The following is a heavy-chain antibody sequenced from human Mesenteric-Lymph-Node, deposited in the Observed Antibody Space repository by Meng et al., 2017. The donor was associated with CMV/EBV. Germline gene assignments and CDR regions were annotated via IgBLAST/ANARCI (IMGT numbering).Heavy chain of an antibody. CDR3: ARQLGYYDTSGYYFSGFDL. D-gene: IGHD3-22*01. V-gene: IGHV5-10-1*01. Sequence: CTSYWLRWVRQMPGKGLEWMGRMDPNDFYINYSPSFQGHVTISADTSTSTAYLQWSSLKASDTAMYYCARQLGYYDTSGYYFSGFDLWGRGTLVTVSS. CDR1: CTSYW. CDR2: MDPNDFYI. J-gene: IGHJ2*01.